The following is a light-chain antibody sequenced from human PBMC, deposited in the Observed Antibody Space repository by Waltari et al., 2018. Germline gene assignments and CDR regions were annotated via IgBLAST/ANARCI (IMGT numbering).Light chain of an antibody. J-gene: IGLJ3*02. Sequence: SYELKQPSSVSVSPGQTAKILCSGDILAKKYARWFQPKPGQAPLLLIYEDSERPSEIPGRFSGSSSGTTVTLTITGAHVDDEADYYCFSAADNNWVFGGGTKLTVL. CDR1: ILAKKY. CDR2: EDS. V-gene: IGLV3-27*01. CDR3: FSAADNNWV.